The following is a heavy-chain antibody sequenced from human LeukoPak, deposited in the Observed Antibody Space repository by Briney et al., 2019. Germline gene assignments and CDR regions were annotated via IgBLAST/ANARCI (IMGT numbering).Heavy chain of an antibody. CDR3: ARKRQTLAYCGGDCWDAFDI. CDR1: GGSISSYY. J-gene: IGHJ3*02. V-gene: IGHV4-4*07. Sequence: SETLSLTCTVSGGSISSYYWSWIRQPAGKGLEWIGRIYTSGSTYYNPSLKSRVTISVDTSKNQFSLKLSSVTAADTAVYYCARKRQTLAYCGGDCWDAFDIWGQGTMVTVSS. D-gene: IGHD2-21*02. CDR2: IYTSGST.